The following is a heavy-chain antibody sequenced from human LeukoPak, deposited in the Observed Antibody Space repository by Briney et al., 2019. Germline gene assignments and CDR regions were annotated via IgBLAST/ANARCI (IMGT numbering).Heavy chain of an antibody. D-gene: IGHD4-17*01. CDR1: GLTFSIFW. CDR3: ARPDYEGGGFDP. J-gene: IGHJ5*02. Sequence: GVSLRLSCALSGLTFSIFWTSCARRAREKGREGVANIKQDGSEKYYVVSVKGRFTISRDNAKNSLYLQMNSLRAEDTAVYYCARPDYEGGGFDPWGQGTLVTVS. V-gene: IGHV3-7*01. CDR2: IKQDGSEK.